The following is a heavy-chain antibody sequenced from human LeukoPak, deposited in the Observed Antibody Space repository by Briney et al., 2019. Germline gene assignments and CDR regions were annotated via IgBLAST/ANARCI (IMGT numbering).Heavy chain of an antibody. D-gene: IGHD6-13*01. Sequence: GGSLRLSCAASGFTFSSYAMNWVRQAPGKGLEGVSSISSSSSYIYCADSVKGRFTISRDNAKNSLYLQMNSLRAEDTAVYYCARDAAGTGFDYWGQGTLVTVSS. V-gene: IGHV3-21*01. CDR2: ISSSSSYI. CDR1: GFTFSSYA. J-gene: IGHJ4*02. CDR3: ARDAAGTGFDY.